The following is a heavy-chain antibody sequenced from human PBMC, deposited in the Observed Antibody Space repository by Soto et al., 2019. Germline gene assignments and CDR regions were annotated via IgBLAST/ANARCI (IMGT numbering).Heavy chain of an antibody. CDR1: GYIFSANY. CDR3: ARDHALGFSNWFDP. D-gene: IGHD3-10*01. CDR2: INPHSGAT. J-gene: IGHJ5*02. Sequence: GSLKGCCKASGYIFSANYIHWVRQATGQGLEWLGWINPHSGATNYAQKFLGRVTMSADTSASTAYMDLARLKSDDTAVYYCARDHALGFSNWFDPWGRGSLVGVSS. V-gene: IGHV1-2*02.